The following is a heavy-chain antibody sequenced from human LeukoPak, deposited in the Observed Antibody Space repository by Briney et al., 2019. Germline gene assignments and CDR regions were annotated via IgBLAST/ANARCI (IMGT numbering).Heavy chain of an antibody. Sequence: ASVKVSCKASVYTFTNFGISWVRQAPGQGLEWMGWISAYNGNTNYTQKLQGRVTMTTDISTSTAYMELRSLTSDDTAVYYCARAPQQWLVLNWFDPWGQGTLVTVSS. V-gene: IGHV1-18*01. CDR3: ARAPQQWLVLNWFDP. D-gene: IGHD6-19*01. CDR1: VYTFTNFG. J-gene: IGHJ5*02. CDR2: ISAYNGNT.